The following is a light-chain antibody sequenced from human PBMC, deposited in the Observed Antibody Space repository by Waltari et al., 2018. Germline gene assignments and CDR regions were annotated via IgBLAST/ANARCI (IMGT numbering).Light chain of an antibody. CDR3: SSYKGTGYVV. CDR1: RDDIGAYQY. Sequence: QSALTQPASVSGSPGQSVTMSCSGTRDDIGAYQYVSWYQQHPGKAPKLIIYDVSDRPSGVSNRFSGSKSGSTASLTVSRLQAEDEAVYYCSSYKGTGYVVFGGGTTLTVL. V-gene: IGLV2-14*03. J-gene: IGLJ2*01. CDR2: DVS.